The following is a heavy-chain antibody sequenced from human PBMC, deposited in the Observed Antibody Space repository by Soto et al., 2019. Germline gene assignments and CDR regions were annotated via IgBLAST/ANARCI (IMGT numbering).Heavy chain of an antibody. J-gene: IGHJ4*02. Sequence: QVQLQESGPGLVKPSETLSLTCTVSGGSISSYYWSWIRQPPGKGLEWIGYIYYSGSTNYNPSLXSXVXIXXDTSKNQFSLKLSSVPAADPAVYYCARRYGYSFDYWGQGTLVTVSS. CDR2: IYYSGST. CDR1: GGSISSYY. D-gene: IGHD1-1*01. CDR3: ARRYGYSFDY. V-gene: IGHV4-59*08.